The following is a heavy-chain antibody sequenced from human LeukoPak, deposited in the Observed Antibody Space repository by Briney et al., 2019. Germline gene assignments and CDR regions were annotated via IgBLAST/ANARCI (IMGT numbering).Heavy chain of an antibody. CDR3: AKDLLSAGYYYYYGMDV. V-gene: IGHV3-23*01. D-gene: IGHD2/OR15-2a*01. Sequence: GGSLRLSCAASGFTFSSYAMSWVRQAPGKXXXXXXXXXXXGGSTYYADSVKGRFTISRDNSKDTLYLQMNSLRAEDTAVYYCAKDLLSAGYYYYYGMDVWGQGTTVTVSS. CDR2: XXXXGGST. CDR1: GFTFSSYA. J-gene: IGHJ6*02.